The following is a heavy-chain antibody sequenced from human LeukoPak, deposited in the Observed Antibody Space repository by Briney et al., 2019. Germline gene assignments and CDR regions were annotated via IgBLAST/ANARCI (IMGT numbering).Heavy chain of an antibody. Sequence: SQTLSLTCTVSGGSISSGGYYWSWIRQHPGKGLEWIGYIYYSGSTYYNPSLKSRVTISVDTSKNQFSLKLSSVTAADTAVYYCARVDTVTTGYFQHWGQGTLVTDSS. D-gene: IGHD4-17*01. CDR3: ARVDTVTTGYFQH. V-gene: IGHV4-31*03. CDR2: IYYSGST. J-gene: IGHJ1*01. CDR1: GGSISSGGYY.